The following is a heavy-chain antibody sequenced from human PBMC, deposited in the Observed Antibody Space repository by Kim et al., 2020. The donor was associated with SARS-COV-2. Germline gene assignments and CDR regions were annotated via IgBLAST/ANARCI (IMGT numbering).Heavy chain of an antibody. CDR1: GLTFNSYG. CDR2: ISYDGSNK. J-gene: IGHJ6*02. CDR3: AKDPYYYDTSGPIFYHYFYGMDV. V-gene: IGHV3-30*18. D-gene: IGHD3-22*01. Sequence: GGSLRLSCAASGLTFNSYGIHWVRQAPGKGLEWVAVISYDGSNKYYADSVKGRFTISRDNSKNTLYLQMNSLRAEDTAVYFCAKDPYYYDTSGPIFYHYFYGMDVWGQGATVTVSS.